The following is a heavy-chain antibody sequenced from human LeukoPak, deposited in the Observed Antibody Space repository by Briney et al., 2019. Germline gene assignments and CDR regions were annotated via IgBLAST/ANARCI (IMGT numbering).Heavy chain of an antibody. CDR1: GFSFSSYS. CDR2: ISGSGNAK. V-gene: IGHV3-48*01. D-gene: IGHD2/OR15-2a*01. Sequence: GGSLRLSCAASGFSFSSYSMNWVRQAPGKGLEWVSYISGSGNAKHYTDSVKGRFTISRDNGKNALYLQMNSLRAEDTAVYFCARDYVYAFGYWRQGTLVTVSS. J-gene: IGHJ4*02. CDR3: ARDYVYAFGY.